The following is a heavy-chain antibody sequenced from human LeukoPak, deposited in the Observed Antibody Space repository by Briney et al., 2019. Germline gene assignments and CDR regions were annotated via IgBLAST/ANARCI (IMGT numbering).Heavy chain of an antibody. CDR2: IGTYSRDT. D-gene: IGHD6-19*01. V-gene: IGHV1-18*01. Sequence: GASVKVSCKAYGYTFTSYGISWVRQAPGQGLEWMGWIGTYSRDTRYAQMSQGRVTLTTDTSTSTVHMELRSLRSDDTAVYYCARDPSNTSGWNIYFDSWGQGTLVTVSS. CDR1: GYTFTSYG. CDR3: ARDPSNTSGWNIYFDS. J-gene: IGHJ4*02.